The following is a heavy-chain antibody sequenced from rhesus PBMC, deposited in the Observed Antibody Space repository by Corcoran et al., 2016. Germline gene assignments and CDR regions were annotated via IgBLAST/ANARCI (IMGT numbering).Heavy chain of an antibody. CDR1: GGSISGGYYY. D-gene: IGHD2-2*01. Sequence: QVKLQESGPGLVKPLETLSLTCAVSGGSISGGYYYWSWIRQPPGQGLVWFVSIYMTRGTTSDTTPRRSLATISKGRSQNRFSLRRSSGTAADAAVYYCARLSYGACTACYGRGFDVWGTGALVTVSS. CDR3: ARLSYGACTACYGRGFDV. J-gene: IGHJ5-1*01. CDR2: IYMTRGTT. V-gene: IGHV4S17*01.